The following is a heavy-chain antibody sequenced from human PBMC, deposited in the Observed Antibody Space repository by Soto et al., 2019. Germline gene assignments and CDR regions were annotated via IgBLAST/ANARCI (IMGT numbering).Heavy chain of an antibody. CDR3: AAANYHDSSGYYRGFDY. Sequence: GGSLRLSCAASGFTFSSYAMSWVRQAPGKGLEWVSAISGSGGSTYYADSVKGRFTISRDNSKNTLYLQMNSLRAEDTAVYYCAAANYHDSSGYYRGFDYWGQGTLVTVSS. D-gene: IGHD3-22*01. J-gene: IGHJ4*02. CDR2: ISGSGGST. CDR1: GFTFSSYA. V-gene: IGHV3-23*01.